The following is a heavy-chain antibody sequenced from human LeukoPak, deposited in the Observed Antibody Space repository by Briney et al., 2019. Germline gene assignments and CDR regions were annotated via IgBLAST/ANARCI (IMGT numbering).Heavy chain of an antibody. J-gene: IGHJ3*02. CDR3: AREHLGLERDSDAFDI. Sequence: GESLKISCKGSGYSFTSYWIGWVRQMPGKGLEWMGIIYPGDSDTRYSPSFQGQVTTSADKSISTAYLQWSSLKASDTAMYYCAREHLGLERDSDAFDIWGQGTMVTVSS. D-gene: IGHD1-1*01. CDR1: GYSFTSYW. CDR2: IYPGDSDT. V-gene: IGHV5-51*01.